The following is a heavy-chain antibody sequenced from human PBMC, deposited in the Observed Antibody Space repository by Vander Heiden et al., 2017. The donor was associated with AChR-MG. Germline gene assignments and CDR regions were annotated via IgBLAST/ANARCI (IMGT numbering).Heavy chain of an antibody. CDR2: IKQDGSEK. D-gene: IGHD3-3*01. J-gene: IGHJ4*02. CDR1: GFTFSSYW. CDR3: ARAAGITYYDFWSGYYDY. Sequence: EVQLVESGGGLVQPGGSLRLSCAASGFTFSSYWVSWVRQAPGKGLEWVANIKQDGSEKYYVDSVKGRFTISRDNAKNSLYLQMNSLRAEDTAVYYCARAAGITYYDFWSGYYDYWGQGTLVTVSS. V-gene: IGHV3-7*01.